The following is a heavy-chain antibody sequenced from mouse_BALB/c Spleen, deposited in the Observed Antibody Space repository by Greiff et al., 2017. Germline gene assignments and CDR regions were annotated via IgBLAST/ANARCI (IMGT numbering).Heavy chain of an antibody. CDR1: GFTFSSYA. CDR2: ISSGGSYT. J-gene: IGHJ4*01. D-gene: IGHD1-1*01. CDR3: AREGYGSRAMDY. V-gene: IGHV5-9-4*01. Sequence: VQLVESGGGLVKPGGSLKLSCAASGFTFSSYAMSWVRQSPEKRLEWVAEISSGGSYTYYPDTVTGRFTISRDNAKNTLYLEMSSLRSEDTAMYYCAREGYGSRAMDYWGQGTSVTVSS.